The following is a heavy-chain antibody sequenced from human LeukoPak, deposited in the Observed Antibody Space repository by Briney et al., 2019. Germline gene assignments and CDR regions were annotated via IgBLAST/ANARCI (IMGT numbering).Heavy chain of an antibody. J-gene: IGHJ6*02. CDR2: IYYTGST. V-gene: IGHV4-31*03. CDR1: GGSIGRRGYH. Sequence: SETLSLTYTVPGGSIGRRGYHSTLIRQHPGKALNWHGYIYYTGSTYYNPSLKSRVAISMDASKNQFSLRLSSVNAADTAVYYCTRAGPHYGSGTDYSFYGMDVWGQGTTVTVSS. CDR3: TRAGPHYGSGTDYSFYGMDV. D-gene: IGHD3-10*01.